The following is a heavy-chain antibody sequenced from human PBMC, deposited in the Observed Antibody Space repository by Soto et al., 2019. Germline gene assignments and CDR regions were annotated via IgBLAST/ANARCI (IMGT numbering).Heavy chain of an antibody. CDR3: ARNGGYCSSTSCYVLNGPIDY. J-gene: IGHJ4*02. CDR2: IYTSGST. V-gene: IGHV4-4*07. D-gene: IGHD2-2*01. CDR1: GGSISSYY. Sequence: KSSETLSLTCTVSGGSISSYYWSWIRQPAGKGLEWIGRIYTSGSTNYNPSLKSRVTMSVDTSKNQFSLKLSSVTAADTAVYYCARNGGYCSSTSCYVLNGPIDYWGQGTLVTVSS.